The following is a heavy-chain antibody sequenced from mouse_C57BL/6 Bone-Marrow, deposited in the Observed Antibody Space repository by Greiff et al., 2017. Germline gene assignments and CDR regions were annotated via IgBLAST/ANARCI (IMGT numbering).Heavy chain of an antibody. CDR2: ISSGGSYT. V-gene: IGHV5-6*01. CDR1: GFTFSSYG. CDR3: ARLYSNYLYYAMDY. D-gene: IGHD2-5*01. Sequence: EVNLVESGGDLVKPGGSLKLSCAASGFTFSSYGMSWVRQTPDKRLEWVATISSGGSYTYYPDSVKGRFTISRDNAKNTLYLQMSSLKSEDTAMYYCARLYSNYLYYAMDYWGQGTSVTVSS. J-gene: IGHJ4*01.